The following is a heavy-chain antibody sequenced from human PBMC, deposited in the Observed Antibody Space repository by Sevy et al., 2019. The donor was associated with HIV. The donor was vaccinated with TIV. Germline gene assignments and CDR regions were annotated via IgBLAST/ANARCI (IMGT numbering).Heavy chain of an antibody. CDR3: ARGRKTTEEWLEELDYYYGLDV. D-gene: IGHD2-8*01. V-gene: IGHV3-30*02. CDR1: GFSLTTSD. CDR2: VRNYGSNK. Sequence: GGSLRLSCAASGFSLTTSDMHWVRQAPGKGLEWVAYVRNYGSNKYYADSVRDRFTISRDSPKNTLYLQMNSLRDEDTAIYYCARGRKTTEEWLEELDYYYGLDVWGQGTTVTVSS. J-gene: IGHJ6*02.